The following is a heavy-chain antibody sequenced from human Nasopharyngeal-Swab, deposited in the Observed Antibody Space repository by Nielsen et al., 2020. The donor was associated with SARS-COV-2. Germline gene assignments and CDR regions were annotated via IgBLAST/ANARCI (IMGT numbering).Heavy chain of an antibody. D-gene: IGHD3-3*01. CDR1: GFTFSSYS. Sequence: GGSLRLSCAASGFTFSSYSMNWVRQAPGKGLEWVSYISSSSSTIYYADSVKGRLTISRDNAKNSLYLQMNSLRDEDTAVYYCARERARFLEWLLYGTFDYWGQGTLVTVSS. CDR2: ISSSSSTI. J-gene: IGHJ4*02. CDR3: ARERARFLEWLLYGTFDY. V-gene: IGHV3-48*02.